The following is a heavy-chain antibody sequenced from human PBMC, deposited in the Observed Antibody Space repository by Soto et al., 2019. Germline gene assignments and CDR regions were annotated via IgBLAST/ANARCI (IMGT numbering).Heavy chain of an antibody. Sequence: QVQLVESGGGVVQPGRSLRLSCATSGFTFSSYAMHWVRQAPGKGLEWVAVISYSGSNKAYVDSVKGRFTISRDNSKNTLYLQMNSLRAEDTAVYYCVRGDREDIAVVVGARPGEYGMDVCGHGTTVTVSS. J-gene: IGHJ6*02. V-gene: IGHV3-30-3*01. CDR1: GFTFSSYA. D-gene: IGHD2-15*01. CDR2: ISYSGSNK. CDR3: VRGDREDIAVVVGARPGEYGMDV.